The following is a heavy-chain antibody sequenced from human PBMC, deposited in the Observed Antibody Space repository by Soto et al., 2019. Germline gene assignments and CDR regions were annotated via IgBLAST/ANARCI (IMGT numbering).Heavy chain of an antibody. J-gene: IGHJ5*02. Sequence: SSETLSLTSAVSGGSISSGGYSWSWIRQPPGKGLEWIGNIYHSGSTYYNPSLKSRVTISVDRSKNQFSLKLSSVTAADTAVYYCARVPDRWGQGTLVTVSS. CDR2: IYHSGST. D-gene: IGHD2-2*01. CDR3: ARVPDR. CDR1: GGSISSGGYS. V-gene: IGHV4-30-2*01.